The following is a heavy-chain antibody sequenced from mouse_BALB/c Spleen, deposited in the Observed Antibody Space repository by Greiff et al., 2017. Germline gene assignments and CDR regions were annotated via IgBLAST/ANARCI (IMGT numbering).Heavy chain of an antibody. D-gene: IGHD4-1*01. CDR2: IRLKSNNYAT. V-gene: IGHV6-6*02. CDR1: GFTFSNYW. J-gene: IGHJ2*01. Sequence: EVKLEESGGGLVQPGGSMKLSCVASGFTFSNYWMNWVRQSPEKGLEWVAEIRLKSNNYATHYAESVKGRFTISRDDSKSSVYLQMNNLRAEDTGIYYCTRRSWEDYFDYWGQGTTLTVSS. CDR3: TRRSWEDYFDY.